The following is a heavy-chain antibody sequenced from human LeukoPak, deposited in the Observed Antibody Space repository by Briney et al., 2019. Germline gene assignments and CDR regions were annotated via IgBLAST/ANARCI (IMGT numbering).Heavy chain of an antibody. D-gene: IGHD4-23*01. V-gene: IGHV4-59*01. CDR2: IYYSGST. Sequence: SETLSLTCTVSGGSISSYYWSWIRQPPGKGLEWIGYIYYSGSTNYNPSLKSRVTISVDTSKNQFSLKLSSVTAADTAVYYRAKFHDYGGNFDYWGQGTLVTVSS. CDR1: GGSISSYY. J-gene: IGHJ4*02. CDR3: AKFHDYGGNFDY.